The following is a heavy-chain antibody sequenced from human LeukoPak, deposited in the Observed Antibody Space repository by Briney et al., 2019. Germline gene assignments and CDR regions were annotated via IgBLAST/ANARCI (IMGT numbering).Heavy chain of an antibody. Sequence: GGPLRLSCAASGFTFSYYAIHWVRQAPGKGLEWVAVISYDGDNKYYADSVKGRFTISRDNAKNSLYLQMNSLRAEDTAVYYCAELGITMIGGVWGKGTTVTISS. CDR2: ISYDGDNK. CDR3: AELGITMIGGV. V-gene: IGHV3-30*04. D-gene: IGHD3-10*02. J-gene: IGHJ6*04. CDR1: GFTFSYYA.